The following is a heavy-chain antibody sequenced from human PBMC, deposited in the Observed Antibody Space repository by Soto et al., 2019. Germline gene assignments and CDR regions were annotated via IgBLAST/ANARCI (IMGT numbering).Heavy chain of an antibody. CDR2: INPSGGYT. D-gene: IGHD2-21*02. V-gene: IGHV1-46*03. CDR1: GYTFTSYY. J-gene: IGHJ4*02. CDR3: ARGGGIVLVTAPYDH. Sequence: QVQLVQSGAEVKKPWASVKVSCKASGYTFTSYYMNWLRQAPGQGLEWLGIINPSGGYTTYAQRFLGRVTMTSDTSTSTVHMELGILTSEDTAVYYCARGGGIVLVTAPYDHWGQGTLVTVSS.